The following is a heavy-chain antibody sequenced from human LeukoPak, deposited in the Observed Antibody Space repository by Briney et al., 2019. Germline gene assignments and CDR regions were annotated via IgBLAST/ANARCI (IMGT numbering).Heavy chain of an antibody. J-gene: IGHJ6*03. D-gene: IGHD5-24*01. CDR3: ARDSAWEMATITNYYYYYYYMDV. CDR1: GFTFSYYS. V-gene: IGHV3-21*01. Sequence: PGGSLRLSCAASGFTFSYYSMNWVRQAPGKGLEWVSSISSSSGYIYYADSVKGRFTIPRDNAKNSLYLQMNSLRAEDTAVYYCARDSAWEMATITNYYYYYYYMDVWGKGTTVTVSS. CDR2: ISSSSGYI.